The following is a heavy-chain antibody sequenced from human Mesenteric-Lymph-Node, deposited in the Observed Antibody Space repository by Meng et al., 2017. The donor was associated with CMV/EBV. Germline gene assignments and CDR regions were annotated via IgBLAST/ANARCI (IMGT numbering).Heavy chain of an antibody. CDR3: ARDQSYYGSGTYYHIFDY. Sequence: GGSLRLSCVASGFTFDDYAMHWVRQTPGKGLQWVSGISWNSGTIGYADPVKGRFTISRDNAKNSLYLQMNSLRAEDTAVYYCARDQSYYGSGTYYHIFDYWGQGTLVTVSS. D-gene: IGHD3-10*01. CDR2: ISWNSGTI. J-gene: IGHJ4*02. CDR1: GFTFDDYA. V-gene: IGHV3-9*01.